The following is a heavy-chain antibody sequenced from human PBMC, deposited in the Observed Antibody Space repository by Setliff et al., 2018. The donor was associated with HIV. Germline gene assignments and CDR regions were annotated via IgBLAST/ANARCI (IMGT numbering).Heavy chain of an antibody. Sequence: SETLSLTSAVYGGSFSGYYWRWIRQPPVKGLEWIGEINHGGSTNYNTSLKSRVTISGDTSMDQFSLKLNSVNAADTAVYYCAAASSWDPLLDYWGQGTLVTVSS. D-gene: IGHD6-13*01. CDR3: AAASSWDPLLDY. V-gene: IGHV4-34*01. J-gene: IGHJ4*02. CDR1: GGSFSGYY. CDR2: INHGGST.